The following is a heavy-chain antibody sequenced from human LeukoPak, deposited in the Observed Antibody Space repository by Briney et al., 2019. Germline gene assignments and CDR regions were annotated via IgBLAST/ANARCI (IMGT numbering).Heavy chain of an antibody. Sequence: ASVEVSCKASGYTFTGYYMHWVRQAPGQGLEWMGWINPNSGGANYAQKFQGWVTMTRDTSISTAYMELSRLRSDDTAVYYCAREGSTSSEVDYWGQGTLVTVSS. CDR2: INPNSGGA. CDR3: AREGSTSSEVDY. CDR1: GYTFTGYY. V-gene: IGHV1-2*04. D-gene: IGHD2-2*01. J-gene: IGHJ4*02.